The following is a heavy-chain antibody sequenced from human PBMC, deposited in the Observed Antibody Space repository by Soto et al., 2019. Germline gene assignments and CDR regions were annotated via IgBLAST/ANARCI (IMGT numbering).Heavy chain of an antibody. CDR3: ATGWSGAITDKLWAFDI. Sequence: VSVKVSCEVSGYTLTELSMHWVRQAPGKGLEWMGGFDPEDGETIYAQKFQGRVTMTEDTSTDTAYMELSSLRSEDTAVYYCATGWSGAITDKLWAFDIWGQGTMVTVSS. J-gene: IGHJ3*02. CDR1: GYTLTELS. V-gene: IGHV1-24*01. D-gene: IGHD1-26*01. CDR2: FDPEDGET.